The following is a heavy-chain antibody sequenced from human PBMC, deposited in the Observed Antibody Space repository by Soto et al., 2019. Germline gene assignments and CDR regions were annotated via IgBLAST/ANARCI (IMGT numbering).Heavy chain of an antibody. CDR3: ASGLRGLATTPSYGMDV. V-gene: IGHV3-74*01. CDR1: GFTFRSYA. D-gene: IGHD5-12*01. Sequence: GGSLRLSCAACGFTFRSYAMHWVRQAPGKGLVWVSRINSDGSSTSYADSVKGRFTISRDNAKNTLYLQMNSLRAEDTAVYYCASGLRGLATTPSYGMDVWGQGTTVTVSS. CDR2: INSDGSST. J-gene: IGHJ6*02.